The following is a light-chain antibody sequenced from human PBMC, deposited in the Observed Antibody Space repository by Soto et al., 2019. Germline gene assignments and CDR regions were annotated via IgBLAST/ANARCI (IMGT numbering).Light chain of an antibody. Sequence: NFMLTQPHSVSESPGKTVTISCTRTSGSIASNYVQWYQQRPGSAPTTVIYEDDQRPSGVPGRFSGSILGDKAALTITGAQADDDSDYYCVLYMGRGISAFGGGTKVTVL. V-gene: IGLV6-57*04. J-gene: IGLJ3*02. CDR2: EDD. CDR1: SGSIASNY. CDR3: VLYMGRGISA.